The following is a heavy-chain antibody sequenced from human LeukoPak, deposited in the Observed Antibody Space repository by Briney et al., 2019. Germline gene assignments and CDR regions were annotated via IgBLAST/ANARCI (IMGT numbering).Heavy chain of an antibody. Sequence: GGSLILSCAASGFTFSRYSMNWVRQAPGKGLEWVSSISSSSSYIYYADSVKGRFTISRDNAKNSLYLQMNSLRAEDTAVYYCASSSPNWFDPWGQGTLVTVSS. D-gene: IGHD2-2*01. CDR3: ASSSPNWFDP. V-gene: IGHV3-21*01. J-gene: IGHJ5*02. CDR2: ISSSSSYI. CDR1: GFTFSRYS.